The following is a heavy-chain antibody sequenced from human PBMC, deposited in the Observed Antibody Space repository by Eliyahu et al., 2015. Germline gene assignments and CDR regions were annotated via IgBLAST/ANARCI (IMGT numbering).Heavy chain of an antibody. CDR2: IYPGDSDT. Sequence: EVQLVQSGAEVKXPGESLMISCXGSGYRFTSYWLAWVRQMPGKGLEWMGLIYPGDSDTRYSPSFQGQVTISADKSISTAYLQWSSLKASDTAMYFCASGFYGRGYDAFDIWGQGTMVTVAS. CDR1: GYRFTSYW. CDR3: ASGFYGRGYDAFDI. J-gene: IGHJ3*02. D-gene: IGHD4-17*01. V-gene: IGHV5-51*01.